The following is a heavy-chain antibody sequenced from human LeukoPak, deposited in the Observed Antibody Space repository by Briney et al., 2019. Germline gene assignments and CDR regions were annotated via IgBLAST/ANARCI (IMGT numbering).Heavy chain of an antibody. Sequence: SETLSLACTVSGGSISSYYWSWIRQPPGKGLEWIGSISYSGSTYYNPSLKSRVTISVDTSKDQFSLKLSSLTAADTAVYYCARCITMVRGVIRPPDYWGQGTLVTVSS. D-gene: IGHD3-10*01. CDR2: ISYSGST. V-gene: IGHV4-39*01. CDR1: GGSISSYY. CDR3: ARCITMVRGVIRPPDY. J-gene: IGHJ4*02.